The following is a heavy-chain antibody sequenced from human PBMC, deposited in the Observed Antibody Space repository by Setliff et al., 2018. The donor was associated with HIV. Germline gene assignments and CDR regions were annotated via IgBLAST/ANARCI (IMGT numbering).Heavy chain of an antibody. D-gene: IGHD5-12*01. V-gene: IGHV4-38-2*01. CDR1: GFSISSRYY. J-gene: IGHJ4*02. CDR3: ARTKADGYNGVFDS. Sequence: PSETLSLTCDVSGFSISSRYYWGWIRQSPGKGLEWIGNIYHTGSSYYNPSLKSRVTISVDTSKNRFSLRLTSVTAADTAVYYSARTKADGYNGVFDSWGQGTLVTVSS. CDR2: IYHTGSS.